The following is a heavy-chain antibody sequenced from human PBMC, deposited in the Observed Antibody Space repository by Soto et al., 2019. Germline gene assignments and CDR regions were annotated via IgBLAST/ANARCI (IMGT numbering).Heavy chain of an antibody. CDR1: GFTFGGYA. CDR3: TRDRSTVTTFDY. CDR2: IRSKAYGGTT. J-gene: IGHJ4*02. D-gene: IGHD4-17*01. V-gene: IGHV3-49*03. Sequence: GGSLRLSCTASGFTFGGYAMSWFRQAPGEGLEWVGFIRSKAYGGTTEYAASVKGRFTISRDDSKSIAYLQMNSLKTEDTAVYYCTRDRSTVTTFDYWGQGTLVTVSS.